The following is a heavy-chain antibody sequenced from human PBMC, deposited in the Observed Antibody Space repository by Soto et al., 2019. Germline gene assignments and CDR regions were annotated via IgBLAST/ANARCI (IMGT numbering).Heavy chain of an antibody. CDR2: ISYDGSNK. J-gene: IGHJ3*02. CDR1: GFTFSSYG. Sequence: SLRLSCAASGFTFSSYGMHWVRHAPGKGLEWVAVISYDGSNKYYADSVKGRFTISRDNSKNTLYLQMNSLRAEDTAVYYCATGTYYYDSSGYSPPGAFDIWGQGTMVTVSS. V-gene: IGHV3-30*03. D-gene: IGHD3-22*01. CDR3: ATGTYYYDSSGYSPPGAFDI.